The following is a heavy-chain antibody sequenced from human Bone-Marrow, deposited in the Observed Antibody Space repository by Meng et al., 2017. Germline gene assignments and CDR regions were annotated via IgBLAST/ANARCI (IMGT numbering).Heavy chain of an antibody. V-gene: IGHV3-30*03. CDR3: ARDVLLWFGDHPDY. D-gene: IGHD3-10*01. CDR2: ISYDGSNK. CDR1: GFTFSNAW. J-gene: IGHJ4*02. Sequence: GESLKISCAASGFTFSNAWMSWVRQAPGKGLEWVAVISYDGSNKYYADSVKGRFTISRDNSRNTLYLQMNSLRAEDTAVYYCARDVLLWFGDHPDYWGQGTLVTVSS.